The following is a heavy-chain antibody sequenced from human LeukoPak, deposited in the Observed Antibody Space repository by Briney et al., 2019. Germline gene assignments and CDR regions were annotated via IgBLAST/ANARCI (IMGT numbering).Heavy chain of an antibody. J-gene: IGHJ1*01. CDR3: TSWGDTTAEYFQR. CDR2: IWYDGSNK. CDR1: GFTFSSYG. V-gene: IGHV3-33*01. D-gene: IGHD2-21*02. Sequence: GGSLRLSCAASGFTFSSYGMHWVRQAPGKGLEWVAVIWYDGSNKYYADSVKGRFTISRDNSKNTLYLQMNSLRVEDTAVYYCTSWGDTTAEYFQRWGQGTLVTVSS.